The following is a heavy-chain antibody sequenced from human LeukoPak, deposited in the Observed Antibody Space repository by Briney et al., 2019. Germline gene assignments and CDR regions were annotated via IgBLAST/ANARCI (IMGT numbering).Heavy chain of an antibody. Sequence: ASVKVSCKASGFTFTSSAVQWVRQARGQRLEWIGWIVVGSGNTNYAQKFQERATITRDMSTSTAYMELSSLRSEDTAVYYYAAAEWRFLEWLLNFDYWGQGTLVTVSS. CDR2: IVVGSGNT. CDR1: GFTFTSSA. D-gene: IGHD3-3*01. V-gene: IGHV1-58*01. CDR3: AAAEWRFLEWLLNFDY. J-gene: IGHJ4*02.